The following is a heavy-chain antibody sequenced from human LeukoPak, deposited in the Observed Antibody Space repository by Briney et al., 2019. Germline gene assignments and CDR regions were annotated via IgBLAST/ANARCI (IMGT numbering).Heavy chain of an antibody. CDR3: ATEAGGSGADYYFDY. CDR2: ISSNGGST. Sequence: GGSLRLSCAASGFTFSSYAMHWVRRAPGKGLEYVSAISSNGGSTYYANSVKGRFTISRDNSKNTLYLQMGSLRAEDMAVYYCATEAGGSGADYYFDYWGQGTLVTVSS. V-gene: IGHV3-64*01. CDR1: GFTFSSYA. D-gene: IGHD3-10*01. J-gene: IGHJ4*02.